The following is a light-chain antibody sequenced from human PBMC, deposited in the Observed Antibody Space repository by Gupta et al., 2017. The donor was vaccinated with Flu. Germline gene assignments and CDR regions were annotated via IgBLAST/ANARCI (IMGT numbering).Light chain of an antibody. CDR2: WAS. V-gene: IGKV4-1*01. J-gene: IGKJ5*01. Sequence: EIVMTQSPEFLPVSLGGRATVNCKSSRSVLSSSNNKNFLAWFQQKPRQPPKLLIYWASTRASGVPDRFSGSGSDTDFNLTISDLQAADVAVYYCQQDYGDYTFGQGTRLELK. CDR1: RSVLSSSNNKNF. CDR3: QQDYGDYT.